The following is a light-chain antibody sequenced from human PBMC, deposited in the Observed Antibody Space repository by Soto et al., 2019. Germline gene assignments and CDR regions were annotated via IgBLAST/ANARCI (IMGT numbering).Light chain of an antibody. Sequence: DIQMTQSPSSLSASVGDRVTITCRASQRISTYLNWYQQKPGKAPKLLIYAASSLQSGVPSTFSGSGSGTDFTLTISSLQPEDFATYYCQQSYSTPRNFGQGTKVDIK. V-gene: IGKV1-39*01. CDR3: QQSYSTPRN. J-gene: IGKJ2*01. CDR1: QRISTY. CDR2: AAS.